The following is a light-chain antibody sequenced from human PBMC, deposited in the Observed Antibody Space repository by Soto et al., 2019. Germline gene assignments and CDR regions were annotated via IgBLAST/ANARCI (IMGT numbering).Light chain of an antibody. CDR2: GNS. CDR3: QSYDSSLSGSV. Sequence: QSVLTQPPSVSGAPGQRVTISCTGSSSNIGAGYDVHWYQQLPGTAPKLLIYGNSNRPSGVPDRFSGSKSGTSASLAIPGLQAEDEADYCCQSYDSSLSGSVFGGGTKLTGL. V-gene: IGLV1-40*01. J-gene: IGLJ2*01. CDR1: SSNIGAGYD.